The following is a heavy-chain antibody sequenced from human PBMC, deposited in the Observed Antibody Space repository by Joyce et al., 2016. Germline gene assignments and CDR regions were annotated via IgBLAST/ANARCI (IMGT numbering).Heavy chain of an antibody. CDR3: ASNRNSNDGMDV. D-gene: IGHD1-14*01. CDR2: IWYDGRDK. CDR1: GFTFSIYG. V-gene: IGHV3-33*01. J-gene: IGHJ6*02. Sequence: QVQLVESGGGVFQPGRSLRLSCAASGFTFSIYGMHWVRQAPGKGLEWVAVIWYDGRDKHYADSVKGRFTISRDNPKNTLYLQMNSLRAEDTAVYYCASNRNSNDGMDVWGQGTTVTVSS.